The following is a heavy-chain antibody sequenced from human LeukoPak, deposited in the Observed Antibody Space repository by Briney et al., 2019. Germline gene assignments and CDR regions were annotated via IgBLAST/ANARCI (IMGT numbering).Heavy chain of an antibody. CDR3: ARVSLGEYDILTGYYRSRYYFDY. Sequence: GGSLRLSCAASGFTFSSYAMHWVRQAPGKGLEWVAVISYDGSNKYYADSVKGRFTISRDNSKNTLYLQMNSLRAEDTAVYYCARVSLGEYDILTGYYRSRYYFDYWGQGTLVTVSS. J-gene: IGHJ4*02. CDR1: GFTFSSYA. D-gene: IGHD3-9*01. V-gene: IGHV3-30*04. CDR2: ISYDGSNK.